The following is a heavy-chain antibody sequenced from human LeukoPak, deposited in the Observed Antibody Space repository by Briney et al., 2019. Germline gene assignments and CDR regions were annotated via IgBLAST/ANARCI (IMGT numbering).Heavy chain of an antibody. V-gene: IGHV1-18*01. Sequence: ASVKVSCKASGYTFTSYGISWLRQAPGQGLEWMGWISAYNGNTNYAQKLQGTVTMTTDTSTSTAYMELRSLRSDDTAVYYCASELAAAGTPYWGQGTLVTVPS. CDR3: ASELAAAGTPY. D-gene: IGHD6-13*01. CDR1: GYTFTSYG. J-gene: IGHJ4*02. CDR2: ISAYNGNT.